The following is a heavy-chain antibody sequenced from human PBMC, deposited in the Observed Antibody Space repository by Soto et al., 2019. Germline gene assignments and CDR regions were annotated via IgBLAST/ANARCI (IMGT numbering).Heavy chain of an antibody. J-gene: IGHJ6*02. CDR2: IIPIFGTA. V-gene: IGHV1-69*01. D-gene: IGHD3-10*01. CDR1: GGTFSSYA. Sequence: QVQLVQSGAEVKKPGSSVKVSCKASGGTFSSYAISWVRQAPGQGLEWMGGIIPIFGTAKYAQKFQGRVTITADESTSTAYMELSSLRSEDTAVYYRAIKYGSGGPVGNYYYYYGMDVWGQGTTVTVSS. CDR3: AIKYGSGGPVGNYYYYYGMDV.